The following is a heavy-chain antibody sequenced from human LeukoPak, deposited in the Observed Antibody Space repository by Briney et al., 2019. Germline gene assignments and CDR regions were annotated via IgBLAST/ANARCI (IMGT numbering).Heavy chain of an antibody. CDR1: GGSISSYY. CDR2: IYTSGST. Sequence: SETLSLTCTVSGGSISSYYWSWIRQPPGKGLEWIGYIYTSGSTNYNPSLKSRVTISVDTPKNQFSLTLSSVTAADTAVYYCARHAVVGFDYWGQGTLVTVSS. CDR3: ARHAVVGFDY. D-gene: IGHD1-26*01. V-gene: IGHV4-4*09. J-gene: IGHJ4*02.